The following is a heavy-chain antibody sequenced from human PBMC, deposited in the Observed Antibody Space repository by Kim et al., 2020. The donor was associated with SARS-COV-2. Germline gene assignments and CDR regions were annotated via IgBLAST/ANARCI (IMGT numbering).Heavy chain of an antibody. V-gene: IGHV3-64D*06. Sequence: WGSLRLSCSASGFTFSSYAMHWVRQAPGKGLEYVSAISSNGGSTYYADSVKGRFTISRDNSKNTLYLQMSSLRAEDTAVYYCVKDSANCSSTSCYVDWFDPWGQGTLVTVSS. CDR2: ISSNGGST. D-gene: IGHD2-2*01. CDR3: VKDSANCSSTSCYVDWFDP. J-gene: IGHJ5*02. CDR1: GFTFSSYA.